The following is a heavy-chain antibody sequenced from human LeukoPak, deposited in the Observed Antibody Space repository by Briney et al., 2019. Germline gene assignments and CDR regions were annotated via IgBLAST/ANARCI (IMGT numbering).Heavy chain of an antibody. V-gene: IGHV3-30-3*02. CDR3: AKSLGYCSSTSCFRTYGMDV. J-gene: IGHJ6*02. Sequence: GGSLRLSCAASGFTFSSYAMHWVRQAPGKGLEWVAVISYDGSNKYYADSVKGRFTISRDNSKNTLYLQMNSLRAEDTAVYYCAKSLGYCSSTSCFRTYGMDVWGQGTTVTVSS. CDR2: ISYDGSNK. D-gene: IGHD2-2*01. CDR1: GFTFSSYA.